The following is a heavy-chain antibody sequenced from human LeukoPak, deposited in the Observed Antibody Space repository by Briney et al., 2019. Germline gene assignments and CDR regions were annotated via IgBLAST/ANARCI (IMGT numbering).Heavy chain of an antibody. Sequence: GGSLRLSCAASGFTFSSYGMHWVRQAPGKGLEWVAFMRYDGSIKHYADSVKGRFTISRDNSKNTLYLQMNSLRAEDTAVYYCAKDRLGYCSSTTCSLDYWGQGTLVTVSS. D-gene: IGHD2-2*01. CDR3: AKDRLGYCSSTTCSLDY. V-gene: IGHV3-30*02. CDR2: MRYDGSIK. CDR1: GFTFSSYG. J-gene: IGHJ4*02.